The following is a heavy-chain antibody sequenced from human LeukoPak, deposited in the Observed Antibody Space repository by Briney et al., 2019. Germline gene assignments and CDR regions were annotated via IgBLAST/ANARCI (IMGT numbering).Heavy chain of an antibody. J-gene: IGHJ4*02. V-gene: IGHV3-7*01. Sequence: PGGSLRLSCAASGFIFSSNWMTWVRQAPGKGLEWVANIKQDGSDQNYADSVKGRFTVSRDNAKNSLYLQMNSLRAEDTAVYYCAREPKSWSSGWSFDCWGQGTLVTVSS. D-gene: IGHD6-19*01. CDR2: IKQDGSDQ. CDR1: GFIFSSNW. CDR3: AREPKSWSSGWSFDC.